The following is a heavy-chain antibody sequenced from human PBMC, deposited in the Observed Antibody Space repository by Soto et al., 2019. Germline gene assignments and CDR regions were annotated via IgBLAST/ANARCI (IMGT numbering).Heavy chain of an antibody. CDR2: INHSGTS. CDR1: GWYVGVHD. V-gene: IGHV4-34*01. J-gene: IGHJ6*02. CDR3: ARGEITLLGGMDV. Sequence: LVPLSLRGPISGWYVGVHDLGWVRQTPGKGLEWIGEINHSGTSNYHPSLKSRVTISVATSKNQFSLTVNSVTPADTAVYYCARGEITLLGGMDVWCQGTTVS. D-gene: IGHD3-10*01.